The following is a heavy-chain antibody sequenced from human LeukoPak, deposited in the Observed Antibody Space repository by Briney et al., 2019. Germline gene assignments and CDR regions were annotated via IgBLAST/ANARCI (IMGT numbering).Heavy chain of an antibody. CDR2: ISSSSSYI. D-gene: IGHD3-10*01. CDR3: ASEKLLWFGELLPGEGY. Sequence: PGGSLRLSCAASGFTFSSYSMNWVRQAPGKGLEWVSSISSSSSYIYYADSVKGRFTISRDNAKNSLYLQMNSLRAEDTAVYYCASEKLLWFGELLPGEGYWGQGTLVTVSS. V-gene: IGHV3-21*01. J-gene: IGHJ4*02. CDR1: GFTFSSYS.